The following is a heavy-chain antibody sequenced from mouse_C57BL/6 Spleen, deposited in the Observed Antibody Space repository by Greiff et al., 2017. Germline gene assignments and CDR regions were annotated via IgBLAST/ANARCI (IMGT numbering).Heavy chain of an antibody. D-gene: IGHD1-1*01. V-gene: IGHV1-54*01. J-gene: IGHJ1*03. CDR3: ARDYYGSSYELYFDV. Sequence: QVQLQQSGAELVRPGTSVKVSCKASGYAFTNYLIEWVKQRPGQGLEWIGVINPGSGGTNYNEKFKGKATLTADKSSSTAYMQLSSLTSEDSAVYFCARDYYGSSYELYFDVWGTGTTVTVSS. CDR1: GYAFTNYL. CDR2: INPGSGGT.